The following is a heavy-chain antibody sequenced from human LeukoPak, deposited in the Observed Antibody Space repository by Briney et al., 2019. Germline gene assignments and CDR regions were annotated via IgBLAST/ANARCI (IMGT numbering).Heavy chain of an antibody. CDR3: ARDVTGYSSGWYGEHGY. J-gene: IGHJ4*02. CDR1: GYTFTSYG. CDR2: ISAYNGNT. Sequence: PGASVKVSCKASGYTFTSYGISWVRQAPGQGLEWMGWISAYNGNTNYAQKLQGRVTMTTDTSTSTAYMELRSLRSDDTAVYYCARDVTGYSSGWYGEHGYWGQGTLVTVSS. D-gene: IGHD6-19*01. V-gene: IGHV1-18*01.